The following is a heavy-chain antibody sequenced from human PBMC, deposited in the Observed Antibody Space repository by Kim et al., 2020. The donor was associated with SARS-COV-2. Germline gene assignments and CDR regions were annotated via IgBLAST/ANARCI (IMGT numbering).Heavy chain of an antibody. V-gene: IGHV1-46*01. CDR3: ARWPIVVPGEGDFDY. CDR2: INPSAPST. Sequence: ASVKVSCKASGYTFINYYIHWVRQAPGQGLEWMGVINPSAPSTNYAQKFQGRVTMTRDTSTSTVYMELSSLISDDTAVYYCARWPIVVPGEGDFDYWGQGTLVTVSS. D-gene: IGHD2-2*01. CDR1: GYTFINYY. J-gene: IGHJ4*02.